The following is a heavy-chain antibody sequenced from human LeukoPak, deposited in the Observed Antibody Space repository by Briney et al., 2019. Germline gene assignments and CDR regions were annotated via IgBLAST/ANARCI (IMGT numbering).Heavy chain of an antibody. Sequence: SETLSLTCTVSGGSISSHYWSWIRQPPGKGLEWIGYIYCSGSTNYNPSLKSRVTISVDTSKNQFSLKLGSVTAADTAVYYCARLERLFYYMDVWGKGTTVTVSS. CDR1: GGSISSHY. CDR2: IYCSGST. J-gene: IGHJ6*03. V-gene: IGHV4-59*11. D-gene: IGHD3-3*01. CDR3: ARLERLFYYMDV.